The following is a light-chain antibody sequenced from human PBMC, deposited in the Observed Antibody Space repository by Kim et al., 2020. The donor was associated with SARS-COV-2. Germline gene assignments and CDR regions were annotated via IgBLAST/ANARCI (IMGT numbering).Light chain of an antibody. J-gene: IGLJ2*01. CDR2: DNN. V-gene: IGLV1-51*01. CDR1: SSNIGNND. Sequence: GKKVTSSCSGSSSNIGNNDVSWYQQLTGTAPTLLIYDNNKRPSGIPDRFSGAKAGTSATLCITGLQTGDEAEYYCGTWDSSRSAVVFGGGTQLTVL. CDR3: GTWDSSRSAVV.